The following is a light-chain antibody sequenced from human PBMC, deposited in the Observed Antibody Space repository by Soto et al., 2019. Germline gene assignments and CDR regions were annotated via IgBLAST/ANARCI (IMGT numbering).Light chain of an antibody. CDR1: QGSSSY. Sequence: VQLTLSPSFLSASVGGRVSLTCRASQGSSSYLAWYQQKPEKAPKLLIYKASTLKSGVPSRFSGSASGTEFTLTINSLQPEDVATYYCQKYDSAPWTFGEGTKVDIK. V-gene: IGKV1-27*01. CDR2: KAS. J-gene: IGKJ1*01. CDR3: QKYDSAPWT.